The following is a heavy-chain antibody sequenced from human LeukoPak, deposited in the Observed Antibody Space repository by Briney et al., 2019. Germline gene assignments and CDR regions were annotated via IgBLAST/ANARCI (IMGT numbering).Heavy chain of an antibody. D-gene: IGHD5-18*01. CDR2: ISSNGGST. J-gene: IGHJ4*02. CDR3: ARGTAMVTYYFDY. Sequence: HPGGSPRLSCAASGLTFSSYAMSWVRQAPGKGLEYVSAISSNGGSTYYANSVKGRFTISRDNSKNTLYLQMGSLRAEDMAVYYCARGTAMVTYYFDYWGQGTLVTVSS. CDR1: GLTFSSYA. V-gene: IGHV3-64*01.